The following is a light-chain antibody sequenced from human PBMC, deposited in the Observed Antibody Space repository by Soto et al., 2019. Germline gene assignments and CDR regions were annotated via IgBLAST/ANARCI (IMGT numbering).Light chain of an antibody. J-gene: IGKJ3*01. CDR2: SAS. CDR3: QQYSASPRT. V-gene: IGKV3-20*01. Sequence: PGERATLSCRASRTVDGNYLAWYHQKPGQPPRLLIHSASTRAPGIPDRFSASGAGTDFTLTISRLEPEDSAVYYWQQYSASPRTFGPGTKVEIK. CDR1: RTVDGNY.